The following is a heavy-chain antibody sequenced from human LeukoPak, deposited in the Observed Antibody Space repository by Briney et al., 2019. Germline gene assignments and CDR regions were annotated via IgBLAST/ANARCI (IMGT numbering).Heavy chain of an antibody. CDR1: GYTFTDYY. J-gene: IGHJ3*02. V-gene: IGHV1-46*01. CDR2: SNPSGGST. D-gene: IGHD2-2*01. CDR3: ASRDYCSVTSCSFDAYDI. Sequence: ASVKVSCKASGYTFTDYYIHWVRQAPGQGLEWMGISNPSGGSTSYAQKFQGRVTMTRDTSTSTVYMELSSLRSDDTAVYYCASRDYCSVTSCSFDAYDIWGQGTLVTVSS.